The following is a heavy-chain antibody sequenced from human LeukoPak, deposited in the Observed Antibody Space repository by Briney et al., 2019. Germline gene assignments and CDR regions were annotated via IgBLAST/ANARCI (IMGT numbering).Heavy chain of an antibody. CDR2: IIPIFGAP. CDR1: GGTFSSYA. CDR3: ARADSSSSTPFDY. J-gene: IGHJ4*02. Sequence: SVKVSCKASGGTFSSYAISWVRQAPGQGLEWMGGIIPIFGAPNYAQKFQGRVTITADESTSTAYIELSSLRSEDTAVYYCARADSSSSTPFDYWGQGTLVTVSS. D-gene: IGHD6-6*01. V-gene: IGHV1-69*13.